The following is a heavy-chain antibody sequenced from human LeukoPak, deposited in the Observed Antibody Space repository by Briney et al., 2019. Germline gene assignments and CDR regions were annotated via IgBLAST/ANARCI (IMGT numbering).Heavy chain of an antibody. Sequence: SETLSLTCTVSGGSISSYYWSWIRQPPGKGLEWIGYIYYSGSTNYNPSLKSRVTISVDTSKNRFSLKLSSVTAVDTAVYYCARSGWTYYYGSGSYGPFDIWGQGTMVTVSS. J-gene: IGHJ3*02. CDR3: ARSGWTYYYGSGSYGPFDI. CDR2: IYYSGST. D-gene: IGHD3-10*01. CDR1: GGSISSYY. V-gene: IGHV4-59*01.